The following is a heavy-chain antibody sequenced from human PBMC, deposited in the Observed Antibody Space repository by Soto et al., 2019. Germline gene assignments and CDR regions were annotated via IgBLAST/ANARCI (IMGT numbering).Heavy chain of an antibody. V-gene: IGHV4-34*01. Sequence: XGTLSLTCAVYGGSFSGYYWSWIRQPPGKGLEWIGEINHSGSTNYNPSLKSRVTISVDTSKNQFSLKLSSVTAADTAVYYCASGWGQGYDFWSGYPYGMDVWGQGTTVTVS. CDR2: INHSGST. CDR3: ASGWGQGYDFWSGYPYGMDV. J-gene: IGHJ6*02. CDR1: GGSFSGYY. D-gene: IGHD3-3*01.